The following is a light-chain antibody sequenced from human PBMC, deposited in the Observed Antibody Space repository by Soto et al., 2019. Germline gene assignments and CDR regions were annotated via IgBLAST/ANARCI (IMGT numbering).Light chain of an antibody. CDR3: QHGTNWPPT. J-gene: IGKJ5*01. CDR1: QTVRNNY. Sequence: EFVLTQSPGTLSLSPGERATLSCRASQTVRNNYLAWYQQKPGQAPRLLIYDASSRATGIPDRFSGGGSGTDFTLTISRLEPEDFAVYYCQHGTNWPPTFGQGTRLEIK. V-gene: IGKV3D-20*02. CDR2: DAS.